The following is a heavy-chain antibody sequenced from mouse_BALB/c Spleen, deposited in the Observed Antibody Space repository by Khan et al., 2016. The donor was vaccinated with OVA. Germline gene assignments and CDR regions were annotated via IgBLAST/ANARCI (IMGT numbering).Heavy chain of an antibody. CDR1: GYTFTSYT. D-gene: IGHD3-1*01. CDR3: ARKSTRASD. Sequence: VQLQQSGAELVKPGASVKMSCKASGYTFTSYTMHWVKQRPGQGLEWIGYINPSSGYTKYNQKFKDKATLTADKSSSTAYMQLSSLTSEDAAVYYWARKSTRASDWGQGTTLTVSS. V-gene: IGHV1-4*01. J-gene: IGHJ2*01. CDR2: INPSSGYT.